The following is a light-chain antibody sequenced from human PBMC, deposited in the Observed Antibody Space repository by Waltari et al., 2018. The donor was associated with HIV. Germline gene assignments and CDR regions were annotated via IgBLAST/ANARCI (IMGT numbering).Light chain of an antibody. CDR3: SSFAGTGTPM. CDR1: SHQLDFYNF. J-gene: IGLJ3*02. V-gene: IGLV2-14*01. CDR2: GVT. Sequence: QSPLYQPASVSGSPGPSITIPCSGVSHQLDFYNFVSWYQLRPGKAPQLIIFGVTRRPSGISSRFSGSTSGGTASLTISDLQIEDEADYFCSSFAGTGTPMFGGGTKLTVL.